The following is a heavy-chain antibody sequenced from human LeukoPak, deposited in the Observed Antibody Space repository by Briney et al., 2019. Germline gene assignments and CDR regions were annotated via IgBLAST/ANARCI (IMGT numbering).Heavy chain of an antibody. J-gene: IGHJ5*02. Sequence: GGSLRLSRAASGFTFSSYGMHWVRQAPGKGLEWVAFIRYDGSNKYYADSVKGRFTISRDNSKNTLYLQMNSLRAEDTAVYYCARVSPMIVVADNWFDPWGQGTLVTVSS. CDR2: IRYDGSNK. V-gene: IGHV3-30*02. CDR1: GFTFSSYG. CDR3: ARVSPMIVVADNWFDP. D-gene: IGHD3-22*01.